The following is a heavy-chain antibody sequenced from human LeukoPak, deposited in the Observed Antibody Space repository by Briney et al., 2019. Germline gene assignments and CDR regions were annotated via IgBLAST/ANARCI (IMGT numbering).Heavy chain of an antibody. J-gene: IGHJ6*02. CDR3: ARQNLYYGMDV. Sequence: PSETLSLTCTVSGCSISSYYWSWIRQPPGKGLEWIGYIYYSGSTNYNPSLKSRVTVSVDTSKNQFSLKLSSVTAADTAVYYCARQNLYYGMDVWGQGTTVTVSS. V-gene: IGHV4-59*08. CDR1: GCSISSYY. CDR2: IYYSGST.